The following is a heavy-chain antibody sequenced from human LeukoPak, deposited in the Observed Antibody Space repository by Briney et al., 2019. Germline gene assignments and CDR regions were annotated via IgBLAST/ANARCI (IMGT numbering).Heavy chain of an antibody. V-gene: IGHV5-51*01. CDR3: ARAIGTSQFYFYYSMDV. CDR2: IYAGDSDT. CDR1: GYGFTSYW. D-gene: IGHD2-2*01. J-gene: IGHJ6*02. Sequence: GESLQISCKGSGYGFTSYWIGWVRPMPGKGLEWMGIIYAGDSDTRYSPSFQGQVTISVDKSISTAYLQWSSLQASDTAMYYCARAIGTSQFYFYYSMDVWGQGTTVTVSS.